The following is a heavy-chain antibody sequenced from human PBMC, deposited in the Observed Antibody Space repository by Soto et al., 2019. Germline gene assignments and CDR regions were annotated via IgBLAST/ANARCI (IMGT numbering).Heavy chain of an antibody. V-gene: IGHV3-23*01. D-gene: IGHD6-19*01. CDR3: AIPSGLTVTGPDY. Sequence: GGSLRLSCAASGFTFSNYAMSWVRQAPGKGLEWVSAISGDSGSTYYADSVKGRFTISRDNSKNTLYLQMNSLRAEDTALYYCAIPSGLTVTGPDYWGQGTLVTVSS. CDR2: ISGDSGST. CDR1: GFTFSNYA. J-gene: IGHJ4*02.